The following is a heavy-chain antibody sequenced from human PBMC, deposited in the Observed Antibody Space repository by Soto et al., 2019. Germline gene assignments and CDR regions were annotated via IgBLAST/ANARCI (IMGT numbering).Heavy chain of an antibody. V-gene: IGHV4-39*01. J-gene: IGHJ1*01. CDR1: GGSISSSSYY. CDR2: IYYSGST. Sequence: QLQLQESGPGLVKPSETLSLTCTVSGGSISSSSYYWGWIRQPPGKGLEWIGSIYYSGSTYYNPSLKSRVTISVDTSKNQFSRKLSSVTAADTAVYYCARQQYSYGFVEYFQHWGQGTLVTVSS. D-gene: IGHD5-18*01. CDR3: ARQQYSYGFVEYFQH.